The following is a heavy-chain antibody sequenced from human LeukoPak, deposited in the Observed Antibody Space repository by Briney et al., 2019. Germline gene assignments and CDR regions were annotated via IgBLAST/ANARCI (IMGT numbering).Heavy chain of an antibody. CDR1: GFTFDDYA. CDR2: ISWNSGSI. J-gene: IGHJ6*02. CDR3: AKDLTGYYYGMGV. D-gene: IGHD3-10*01. Sequence: GGSLRLSCAASGFTFDDYAMHWVRQAPGKGLEWVSGISWNSGSIGYADSVKGRFTISRDNAKNSLYLQMNSLRAEDTALYYCAKDLTGYYYGMGVWGQGTTVTVSS. V-gene: IGHV3-9*01.